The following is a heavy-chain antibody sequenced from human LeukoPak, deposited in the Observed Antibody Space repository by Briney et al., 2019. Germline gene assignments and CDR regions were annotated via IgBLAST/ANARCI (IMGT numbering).Heavy chain of an antibody. J-gene: IGHJ4*02. Sequence: GGSLRLSCAASGFTFSSYSMNWVRQAPGKGLEWISFISSSSDTIYYADSVKGRFTISRDNAKNSLYLQMNSLRAEDTAVYYCARDPSGWFVFGYWGQGTLVTVSS. V-gene: IGHV3-48*04. CDR1: GFTFSSYS. D-gene: IGHD6-19*01. CDR2: ISSSSDTI. CDR3: ARDPSGWFVFGY.